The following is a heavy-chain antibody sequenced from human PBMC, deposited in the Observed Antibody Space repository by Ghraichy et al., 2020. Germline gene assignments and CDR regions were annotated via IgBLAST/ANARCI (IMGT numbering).Heavy chain of an antibody. CDR1: GFTFSSYA. V-gene: IGHV3-23*01. CDR2: ISGSGGST. J-gene: IGHJ4*02. CDR3: AKTAHSTYRETYYFDY. Sequence: GGSLRLSCAASGFTFSSYAMSWVRQAPGKGLEWVSAISGSGGSTYYADSVKGRFTISRDNSKNTLYLQMNSLRAEDTAVYYCAKTAHSTYRETYYFDYWGQGTLVTVSS. D-gene: IGHD1-26*01.